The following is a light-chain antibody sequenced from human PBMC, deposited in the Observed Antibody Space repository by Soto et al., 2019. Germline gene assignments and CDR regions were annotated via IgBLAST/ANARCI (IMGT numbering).Light chain of an antibody. Sequence: IVFTHSPGTMSLSPRESVTLSCRASQSVSSSHLAWYQQKPGQAPRLFIYGASSRATGIPDRFSGSGSGTDFTLTISRLEPEDFAVYYCQQYGSSPETFGQGTKVDIK. CDR2: GAS. CDR1: QSVSSSH. V-gene: IGKV3-20*01. CDR3: QQYGSSPET. J-gene: IGKJ1*01.